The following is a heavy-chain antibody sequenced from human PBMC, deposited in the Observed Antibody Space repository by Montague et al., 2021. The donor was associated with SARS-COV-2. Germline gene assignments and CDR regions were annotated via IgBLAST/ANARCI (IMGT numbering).Heavy chain of an antibody. CDR1: GGSITNNIDC. CDR2: IYYTGNT. V-gene: IGHV4-39*02. J-gene: IGHJ3*01. Sequence: SETLSLTCTVSGGSITNNIDCWAWIRQPPGKGLEWIGSIYYTGNTYYXXXLKSRVTISVVTSKNHFTLELSSVTAAETAVYYCARLKRYFDSSGSPSAFDFWGQGTKVTVSS. D-gene: IGHD3-22*01. CDR3: ARLKRYFDSSGSPSAFDF.